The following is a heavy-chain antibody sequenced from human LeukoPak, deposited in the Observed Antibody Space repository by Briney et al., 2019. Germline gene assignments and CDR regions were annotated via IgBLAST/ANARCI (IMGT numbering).Heavy chain of an antibody. V-gene: IGHV3-21*01. J-gene: IGHJ4*02. CDR1: GFPFGTYN. D-gene: IGHD2-15*01. CDR3: ARELISSTSLDY. Sequence: PGGSLRLSCAASGFPFGTYNMNWVRQAPGKGLEWVSSISSSSGYIYYADSVKGRFTISRDNAKNSLYLQMNSLRAEDTAVYYCARELISSTSLDYWGQGTLVTVSS. CDR2: ISSSSGYI.